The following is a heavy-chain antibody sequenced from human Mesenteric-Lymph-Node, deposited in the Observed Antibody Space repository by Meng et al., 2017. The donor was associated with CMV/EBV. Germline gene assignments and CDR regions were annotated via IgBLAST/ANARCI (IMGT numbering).Heavy chain of an antibody. CDR2: IKVQANSFAT. D-gene: IGHD2-2*01. CDR1: GFMFSDHF. V-gene: IGHV3-72*01. CDR3: ARERGYCRSVSCLPPGKSYWYYYGMDV. J-gene: IGHJ6*02. Sequence: GGSLRLSCAASGFMFSDHFMDWVRQAPGKGLEWVGRIKVQANSFATEYAASVKGRFTISRDDSTNSLYLQMNSLRTEDTAVYFCARERGYCRSVSCLPPGKSYWYYYGMDVWGQGTTVTVSS.